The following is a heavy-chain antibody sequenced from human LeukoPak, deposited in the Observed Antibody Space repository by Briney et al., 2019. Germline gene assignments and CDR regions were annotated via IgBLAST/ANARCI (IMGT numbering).Heavy chain of an antibody. CDR1: GYTFTGYY. D-gene: IGHD1-26*01. Sequence: APVKVSCKASGYTFTGYYMHWVRQAPGQGLEWMGWINPNSGGTNYAQKFQGRVTMTRDTSISTAYMELSRLRSDDTAVYYCARGLIVGATRTNWFDPWGQGTLVTVSS. V-gene: IGHV1-2*02. J-gene: IGHJ5*02. CDR2: INPNSGGT. CDR3: ARGLIVGATRTNWFDP.